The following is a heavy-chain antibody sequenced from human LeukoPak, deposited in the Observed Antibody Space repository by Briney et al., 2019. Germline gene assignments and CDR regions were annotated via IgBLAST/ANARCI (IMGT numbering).Heavy chain of an antibody. CDR3: TKGTAPSSSWRFDD. V-gene: IGHV3-23*01. CDR2: ITGTGGTT. CDR1: GITFSNYA. J-gene: IGHJ4*02. Sequence: PGGSLRLSCAASGITFSNYAMSWVRQAPGKGLEWVSAITGTGGTTNYADSVKGRFTISRDNSKNTLYLQSNSLRVEDTAVYYCTKGTAPSSSWRFDDWGQGILVSVTS. D-gene: IGHD6-13*01.